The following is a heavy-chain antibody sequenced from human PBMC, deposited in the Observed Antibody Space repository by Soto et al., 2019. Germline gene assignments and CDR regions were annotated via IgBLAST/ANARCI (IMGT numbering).Heavy chain of an antibody. V-gene: IGHV1-2*01. CDR2: TAPKRAGT. Sequence: GASVQVSCQASGYSFTDYYMHWIRQAPGQGLEWSGWTAPKRAGTECAQKFQGTITWPGYTSTSTAYIEHKALKSSDTVVYCCARGPCGHNAFDIWGQGTVVTVSS. J-gene: IGHJ3*02. CDR1: GYSFTDYY. CDR3: ARGPCGHNAFDI.